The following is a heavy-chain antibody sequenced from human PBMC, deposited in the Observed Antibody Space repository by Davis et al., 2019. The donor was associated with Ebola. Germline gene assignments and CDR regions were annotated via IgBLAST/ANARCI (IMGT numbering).Heavy chain of an antibody. J-gene: IGHJ4*02. CDR3: ARATFGYNSGWYADY. Sequence: ASVKVSCKASGFTLSNYAIHWVRQAPGQRLEWMGWVHGGNGNTKYSQRFQDRVAITTDTSASTAYLDLSSLRSDDTAVFYCARATFGYNSGWYADYWGQGTLVTVSS. CDR2: VHGGNGNT. V-gene: IGHV1-3*01. D-gene: IGHD6-19*01. CDR1: GFTLSNYA.